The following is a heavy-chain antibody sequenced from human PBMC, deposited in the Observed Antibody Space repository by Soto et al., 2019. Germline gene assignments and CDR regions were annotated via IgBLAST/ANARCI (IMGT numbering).Heavy chain of an antibody. J-gene: IGHJ4*02. Sequence: QITLKESGPTLVKPTQTLTLTCTFSGFSLSTSGVGVGWIRQPPGKALEWLALIYWDDDKRYSPSLKSRLTTPKDTSKNQVVLTMTNMDPVDTATYYCARSQIYFDWLLHFDYWGQGTLVTVSS. CDR3: ARSQIYFDWLLHFDY. CDR2: IYWDDDK. D-gene: IGHD3-9*01. V-gene: IGHV2-5*02. CDR1: GFSLSTSGVG.